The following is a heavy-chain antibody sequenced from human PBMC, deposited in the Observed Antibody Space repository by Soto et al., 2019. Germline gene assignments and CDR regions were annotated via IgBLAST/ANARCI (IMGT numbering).Heavy chain of an antibody. CDR2: IYTSGNT. V-gene: IGHV4-4*07. Sequence: QVQLQESGPGLVKPSETLSLTCTVSGGSISSYYWSWIRQPAGKGLEWFGRIYTSGNTNYNPSLKSRVTLSVDTSKNQFSLKLSSVTAADTAVYYCARDQVHRGDYYYYYGMDVWGQGTTVTVSS. CDR3: ARDQVHRGDYYYYYGMDV. CDR1: GGSISSYY. J-gene: IGHJ6*02. D-gene: IGHD3-10*01.